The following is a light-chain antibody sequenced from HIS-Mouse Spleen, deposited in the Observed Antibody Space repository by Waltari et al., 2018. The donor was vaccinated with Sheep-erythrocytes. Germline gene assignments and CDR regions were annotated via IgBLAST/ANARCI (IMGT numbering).Light chain of an antibody. Sequence: QSALTQPRSVSGSPGQSVTISCTGTSSDVGGYNYVSWYQQHPGKAPKLMIYDVSKRATGVHGRISGSNAVNTASLTISGLQAEDEADYYCCSYAGSYTLVFGGGTKLTVL. CDR1: SSDVGGYNY. CDR3: CSYAGSYTLV. CDR2: DVS. J-gene: IGLJ2*01. V-gene: IGLV2-11*01.